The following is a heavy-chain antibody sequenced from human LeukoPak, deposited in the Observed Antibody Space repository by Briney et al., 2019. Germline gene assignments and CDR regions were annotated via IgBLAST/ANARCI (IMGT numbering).Heavy chain of an antibody. Sequence: SGGSLRLSCAASGFTFSSYAMSWVRQAPGKGLEWVSAISGSGGSTYYADSVKGRFTISRDNSKNTLYLQMNSLRAEDTAVYYCAKDASITIFGVVIVPYYFDYWDQGTLVTVSS. CDR3: AKDASITIFGVVIVPYYFDY. V-gene: IGHV3-23*01. D-gene: IGHD3-3*01. CDR1: GFTFSSYA. CDR2: ISGSGGST. J-gene: IGHJ4*02.